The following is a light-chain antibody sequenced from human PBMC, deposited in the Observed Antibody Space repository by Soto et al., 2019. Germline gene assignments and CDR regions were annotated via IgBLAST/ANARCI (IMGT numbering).Light chain of an antibody. Sequence: QSVLTQPPSASGTPGQRVTISCSGSTSNIGRTSNIGSDYVYWFHQFPGTAPKLLIYSTNQRPSGVPDRISGSKSGSSATLAISGLRFEDEADYYCAVWDDSLSGWVFGGGTKLTVL. CDR2: STN. V-gene: IGLV1-47*02. CDR1: TSNIGRTSNIGSDY. CDR3: AVWDDSLSGWV. J-gene: IGLJ3*02.